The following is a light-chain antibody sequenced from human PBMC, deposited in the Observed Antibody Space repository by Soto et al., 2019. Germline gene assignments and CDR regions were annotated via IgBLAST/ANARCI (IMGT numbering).Light chain of an antibody. CDR3: QQRSNWRALP. J-gene: IGKJ4*01. Sequence: EIVLTQSPATLSLSPGERATLSCRASQSVSSYLAWYHQKPDQAPRLLIYDASNRSTGIPARFSVSGSGIEYTLTIRSLESEDCAVYYFQQRSNWRALPFGGGNKVEIK. CDR2: DAS. CDR1: QSVSSY. V-gene: IGKV3-11*01.